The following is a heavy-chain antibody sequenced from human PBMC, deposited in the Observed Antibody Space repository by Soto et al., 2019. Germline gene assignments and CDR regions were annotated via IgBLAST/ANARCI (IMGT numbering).Heavy chain of an antibody. D-gene: IGHD4-17*01. V-gene: IGHV4-4*07. CDR2: IFASGRT. CDR1: GGSISNDR. Sequence: SETLSLTCTVSGGSISNDRWSWVRQPAGKGLECIGRIFASGRTNYNPSLQSRVTMSVDTSKNHFSMTTTSLAAPARAVYYFTTGKFETTAPSYRRQRIRVTVSS. CDR3: TTGKFETTAPSY. J-gene: IGHJ4*02.